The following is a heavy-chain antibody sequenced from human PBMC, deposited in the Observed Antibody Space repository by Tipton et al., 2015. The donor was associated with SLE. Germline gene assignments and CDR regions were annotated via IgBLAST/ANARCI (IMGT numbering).Heavy chain of an antibody. CDR1: GGSINGAGYS. J-gene: IGHJ6*02. CDR3: ARAQRKIQPLDV. CDR2: ITQRGST. V-gene: IGHV4-30-2*01. Sequence: TLSLTCAVSGGSINGAGYSWSWIRQPPGKGLEWIGEITQRGSTNYIASLKSRVTISVDTSKNQFSLKLSSVTAVDTAVYYCARAQRKIQPLDVWGQGTTVTVSS. D-gene: IGHD5-18*01.